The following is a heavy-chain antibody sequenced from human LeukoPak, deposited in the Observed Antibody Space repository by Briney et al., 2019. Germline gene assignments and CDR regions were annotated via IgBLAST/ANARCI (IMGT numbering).Heavy chain of an antibody. CDR2: IYYSGRT. Sequence: KPAETLTLTCTVSGGSISSTSYYWGRIPQPPGKGLVWLGSIYYSGRTYCNPSLKSRVTISPATSKNQFSPKLSSVTAADTAVYYCARHRYSAYASSDYWGQGTLVTVSS. J-gene: IGHJ4*02. V-gene: IGHV4-39*01. D-gene: IGHD5-12*01. CDR1: GGSISSTSYY. CDR3: ARHRYSAYASSDY.